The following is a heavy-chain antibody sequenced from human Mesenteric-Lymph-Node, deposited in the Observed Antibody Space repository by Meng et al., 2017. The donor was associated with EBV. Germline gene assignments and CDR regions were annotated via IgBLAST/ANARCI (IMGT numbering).Heavy chain of an antibody. Sequence: QVHVVQSGAEVKKPGAAVKVSCKASGYTFTYALHWVRQAPGQSLEWMGWINTDNGNTKYSQKFQGRVAMTRDTAANTAYMELSSLTSEDTAVYYCARDLSTYVFDVWGQGTMVTV. CDR1: GYTFTYA. CDR2: INTDNGNT. V-gene: IGHV1-3*04. CDR3: ARDLSTYVFDV. J-gene: IGHJ3*01.